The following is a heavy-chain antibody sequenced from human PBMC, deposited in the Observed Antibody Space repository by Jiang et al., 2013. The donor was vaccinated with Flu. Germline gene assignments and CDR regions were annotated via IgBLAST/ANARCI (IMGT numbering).Heavy chain of an antibody. D-gene: IGHD6-13*01. V-gene: IGHV1-2*04. CDR2: INPNSGGT. CDR1: GYTFTGYY. Sequence: SGAEVKKPGASVKVSCKASGYTFTGYYMHWVRQAPGQGLEWMGWINPNSGGTNYAQKFQGWVTMTRDTSISTAYMELSRLRSDDTAVYYCARDPIPGGIAAAGNYYYYGMDVVGPRDHGHRLL. CDR3: ARDPIPGGIAAAGNYYYYGMDV. J-gene: IGHJ6*02.